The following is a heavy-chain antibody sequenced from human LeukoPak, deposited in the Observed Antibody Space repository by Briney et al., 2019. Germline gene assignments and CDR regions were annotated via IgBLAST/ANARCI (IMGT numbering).Heavy chain of an antibody. CDR1: GFTFSSYS. CDR3: AVHYDPVRPFDI. Sequence: GGSLRLSCAASGFTFSSYSMNWVRQAPGKGLEWVSYISSSSSTIYYADSVKGRFTISRDNAKNSLYLQMNSLRAEDTAVYYCAVHYDPVRPFDIWGQGTMVTVSS. V-gene: IGHV3-48*01. CDR2: ISSSSSTI. D-gene: IGHD5-12*01. J-gene: IGHJ3*02.